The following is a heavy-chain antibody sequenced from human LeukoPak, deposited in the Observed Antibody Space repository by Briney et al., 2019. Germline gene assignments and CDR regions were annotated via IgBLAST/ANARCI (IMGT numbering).Heavy chain of an antibody. CDR2: IIPIFGTA. V-gene: IGHV1-69*13. Sequence: SVKVSCKASGYTFTSYYMHWVRQAPGQGLEWMGGIIPIFGTANYAQKFQGRVTITADESTSTAYMELSSLRSEDTAVYYCARSIVVVPAAIGGGYYYYGMDVWGQGTTVTVSS. D-gene: IGHD2-2*02. J-gene: IGHJ6*02. CDR1: GYTFTSYY. CDR3: ARSIVVVPAAIGGGYYYYGMDV.